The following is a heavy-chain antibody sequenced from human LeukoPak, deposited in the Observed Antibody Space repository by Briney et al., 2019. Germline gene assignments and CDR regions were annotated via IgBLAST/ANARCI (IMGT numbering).Heavy chain of an antibody. CDR2: IYPGDSDT. V-gene: IGHV5-51*01. CDR3: AAAVDTAISAFDI. Sequence: PGESLKISCKGSGYSFTSYWIGWVRQMPGKGLEWVGIIYPGDSDTRYSPSFQGQVTISADKSISTAYLQWSSLKASDTAMYYCAAAVDTAISAFDIWGQGTMVTVSS. D-gene: IGHD5-18*01. J-gene: IGHJ3*02. CDR1: GYSFTSYW.